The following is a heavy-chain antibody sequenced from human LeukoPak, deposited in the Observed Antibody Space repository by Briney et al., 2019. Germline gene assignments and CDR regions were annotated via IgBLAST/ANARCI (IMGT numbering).Heavy chain of an antibody. V-gene: IGHV4-39*02. D-gene: IGHD1-26*01. CDR1: GGSISSSTFY. J-gene: IGHJ4*02. CDR3: ARDSLGAGTVGATSGY. CDR2: IYYSGST. Sequence: SETLSLTCTVSGGSISSSTFYWGWIRQPPGKGLEWIGTIYYSGSTFCNPSLKSRVTVSVDTSKNQFSLKLSSVTAADTAVYYCARDSLGAGTVGATSGYWGQGTLVTVSS.